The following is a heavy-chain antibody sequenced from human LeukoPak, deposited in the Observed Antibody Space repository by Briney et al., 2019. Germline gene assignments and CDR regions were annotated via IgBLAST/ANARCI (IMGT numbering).Heavy chain of an antibody. V-gene: IGHV1-18*04. CDR1: GYTFTGYY. CDR2: ISAYNGNT. Sequence: ASVKVSCKASGYTFTGYYMHWVRQAPGQGLEWMGWISAYNGNTNYAQKLQGRVTMTRDMSTSTVYMELSSLRSEDTAVFYCARTLGGFTTNMDVWGTGTTVTVSS. CDR3: ARTLGGFTTNMDV. J-gene: IGHJ6*03. D-gene: IGHD3-3*01.